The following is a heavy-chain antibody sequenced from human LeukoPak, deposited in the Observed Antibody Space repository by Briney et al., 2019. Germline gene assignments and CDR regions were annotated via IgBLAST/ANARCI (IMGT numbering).Heavy chain of an antibody. V-gene: IGHV4-34*01. D-gene: IGHD3-22*01. CDR3: ARAKFYYDSSGYYRYYYYYMDV. CDR2: INHSGST. Sequence: SETLSLSCAVYGGSFSGYYWSWIRQPPGKGLEWIGEINHSGSTNYNPSLKSRVTISVDTSKNQFSLKLSSVTAADTAVYYCARAKFYYDSSGYYRYYYYYMDVWGKGTTVTVSS. CDR1: GGSFSGYY. J-gene: IGHJ6*03.